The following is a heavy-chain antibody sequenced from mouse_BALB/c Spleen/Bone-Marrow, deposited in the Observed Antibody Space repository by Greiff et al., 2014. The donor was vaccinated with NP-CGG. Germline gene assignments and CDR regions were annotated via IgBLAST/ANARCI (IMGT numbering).Heavy chain of an antibody. Sequence: QVQLQQSGPGLVAPSQSLSITCTVSGFSLTNYGVHWVRQPPGKGLEWLGAIWADGSTNYNSALMSRLSISKDNSKSQVFFKMNSLQTDDTAMYYCARITTATGAMDYWGQGTSVTVSS. D-gene: IGHD1-2*01. CDR2: IWADGST. V-gene: IGHV2-9*02. CDR3: ARITTATGAMDY. J-gene: IGHJ4*01. CDR1: GFSLTNYG.